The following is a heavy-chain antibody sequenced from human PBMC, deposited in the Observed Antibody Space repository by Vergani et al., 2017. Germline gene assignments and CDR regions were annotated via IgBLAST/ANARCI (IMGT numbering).Heavy chain of an antibody. CDR2: ISYDGSNK. CDR1: GFTFSSYG. V-gene: IGHV3-30*18. Sequence: QVQLVESGGGVVQPGRSLRLSCAASGFTFSSYGMHWVRQAPGKGLEWVAVISYDGSNKYYADSVKGRFTISRDNSKNTLYLLMNSLRAEDTAVYYCAKGENRYYDSHPWADYWGQGTLVTVSS. CDR3: AKGENRYYDSHPWADY. D-gene: IGHD3-22*01. J-gene: IGHJ4*02.